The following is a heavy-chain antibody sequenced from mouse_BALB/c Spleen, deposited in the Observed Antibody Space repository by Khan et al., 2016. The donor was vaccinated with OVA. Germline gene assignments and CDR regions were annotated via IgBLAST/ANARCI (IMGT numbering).Heavy chain of an antibody. D-gene: IGHD2-1*01. CDR2: INPDSSTI. CDR1: GFAFSRYW. V-gene: IGHV4-1*02. CDR3: ESRNYGAWFDY. Sequence: EVKLLESGGGLVQPGGSLKLSCAASGFAFSRYWMSWVRQAPGKGLEWIGEINPDSSTINYTPSLKDKFIISRDNAKNTLYLQMRKVGSEETDLYNCESRNYGAWFDYWGQGTLVTVSA. J-gene: IGHJ3*01.